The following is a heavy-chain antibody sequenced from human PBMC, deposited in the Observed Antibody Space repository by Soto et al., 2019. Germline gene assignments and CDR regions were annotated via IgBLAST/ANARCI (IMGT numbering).Heavy chain of an antibody. V-gene: IGHV1-8*01. Sequence: QVQLVQSGAEVKKPGASVKVSCKASGYTFTSYDINWVRQATGQGLEWMGWMNPNSGNTGYAQKFQGRVTMTRNTSISTAYMELSSLRSEDTAVYYSARGVRIVVVPAARLYYYYMDVWGKGTTVTVSS. CDR1: GYTFTSYD. J-gene: IGHJ6*03. CDR2: MNPNSGNT. D-gene: IGHD2-2*01. CDR3: ARGVRIVVVPAARLYYYYMDV.